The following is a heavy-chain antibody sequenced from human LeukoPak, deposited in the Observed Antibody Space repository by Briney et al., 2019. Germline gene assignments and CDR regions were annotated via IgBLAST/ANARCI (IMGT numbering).Heavy chain of an antibody. J-gene: IGHJ5*02. Sequence: ASVKVSCKASGYTFTGYYMHWVRQAPGQGPEWMGGIDPKNVVTKYAQNFQDKVTMTRDTSISTAYMDLSGLRSDDTAVYYCARDRYYGSGSYYNVFDLWGQGTLVTVSS. CDR2: IDPKNVVT. D-gene: IGHD3-10*01. CDR1: GYTFTGYY. CDR3: ARDRYYGSGSYYNVFDL. V-gene: IGHV1-2*02.